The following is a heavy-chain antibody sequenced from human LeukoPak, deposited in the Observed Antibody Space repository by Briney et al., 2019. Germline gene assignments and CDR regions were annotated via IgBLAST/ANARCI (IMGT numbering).Heavy chain of an antibody. Sequence: GASVKVSCKAPGGTFSSYAISWVRQAPGQGLEWMGGIIPIFGTANYAQKFQGRVTITADESTSTAYMELSSLRSEDTAVYYCARAENYCSSTSCYSLGAFDIWGQGTMVTVSS. CDR2: IIPIFGTA. J-gene: IGHJ3*02. CDR1: GGTFSSYA. CDR3: ARAENYCSSTSCYSLGAFDI. D-gene: IGHD2-2*01. V-gene: IGHV1-69*13.